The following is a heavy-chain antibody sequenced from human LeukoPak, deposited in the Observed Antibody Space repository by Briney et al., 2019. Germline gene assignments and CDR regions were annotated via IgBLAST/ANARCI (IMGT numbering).Heavy chain of an antibody. D-gene: IGHD3-10*01. CDR3: ARLPISYYGSAGPYGTDV. Sequence: PSETLSLTCAVYGGSFSGYNWSWIRQPPGKGLEWIGEINHSGSTKYNPSLKSRVTISVDTSKNQFSLKLSSVTAADTAVYYCARLPISYYGSAGPYGTDVWGKGTTVTVSS. V-gene: IGHV4-34*01. J-gene: IGHJ6*04. CDR2: INHSGST. CDR1: GGSFSGYN.